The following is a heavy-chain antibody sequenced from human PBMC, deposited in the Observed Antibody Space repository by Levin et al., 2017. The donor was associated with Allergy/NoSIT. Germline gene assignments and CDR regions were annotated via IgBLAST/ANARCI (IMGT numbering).Heavy chain of an antibody. Sequence: PSETLSLTCAASGFTFSSYWMHWVRQAPGKGLVWVSRINSDGSSTSYADSVKGRFTISRDNAKNTLYLQMNSLRAEDTAVYYCARGYFDSSGYTLYWGQGTLVTVSS. CDR2: INSDGSST. J-gene: IGHJ1*01. CDR3: ARGYFDSSGYTLY. CDR1: GFTFSSYW. V-gene: IGHV3-74*01. D-gene: IGHD3-22*01.